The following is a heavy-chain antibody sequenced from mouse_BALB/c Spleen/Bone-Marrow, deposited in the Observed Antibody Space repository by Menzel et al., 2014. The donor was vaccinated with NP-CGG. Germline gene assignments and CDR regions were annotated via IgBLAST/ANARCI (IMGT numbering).Heavy chain of an antibody. J-gene: IGHJ2*01. CDR1: GFTFSSFG. CDR2: ISSGSRTV. D-gene: IGHD3-3*01. V-gene: IGHV5-17*02. CDR3: TRSRGNWDDFDY. Sequence: EVKLVESGGGLVQPGGSRKLSCAASGFTFSSFGMHWVRQAPEKGLERVAYISSGSRTVFYADTVKGRFTISRDNPKNTLFLQMTSLRSEDTAMYYCTRSRGNWDDFDYWGQGTTLTVSS.